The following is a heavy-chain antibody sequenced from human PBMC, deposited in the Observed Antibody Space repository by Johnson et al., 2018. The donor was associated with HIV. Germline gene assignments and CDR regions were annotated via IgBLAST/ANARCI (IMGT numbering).Heavy chain of an antibody. CDR2: IRYDGNNK. CDR1: GFTFSKYG. D-gene: IGHD6-19*01. V-gene: IGHV3-30*02. Sequence: QVQLVESGGGVVQPGGSLRLSCAASGFTFSKYGKHWVRQAPGKGLEWVAFIRYDGNNKYYADSLTGRFTIYRDNSKNTLYLQMNSLRAEDTAVYYCARVQWLILDAFDIWGQGTMVTVSS. CDR3: ARVQWLILDAFDI. J-gene: IGHJ3*02.